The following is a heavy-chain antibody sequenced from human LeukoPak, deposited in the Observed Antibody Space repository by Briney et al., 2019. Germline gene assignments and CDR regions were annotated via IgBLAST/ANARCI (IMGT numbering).Heavy chain of an antibody. CDR1: GGTFSSYA. V-gene: IGHV1-69*13. J-gene: IGHJ2*01. D-gene: IGHD6-6*01. Sequence: ASVKVSCKASGGTFSSYAISWVRQAPGQGLEWMGGIIPIFGTANYAQKFQGRVTITADESTSTAYMELSSLRSEDTAVYYCATGGHSSSSYWYFDLWGRGTLVTVSS. CDR2: IIPIFGTA. CDR3: ATGGHSSSSYWYFDL.